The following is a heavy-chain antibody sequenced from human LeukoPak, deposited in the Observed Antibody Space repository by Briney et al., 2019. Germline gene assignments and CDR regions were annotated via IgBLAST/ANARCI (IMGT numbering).Heavy chain of an antibody. Sequence: ASVKVSCKASGYTFTGYYMHWVRQAPGQGLEWMGWINPNSGGTNYAQKFQGWVTMTRDTSISTAYMELSRLRSDDTAVYYCARETTMVRGVRYFDLWGRGTLVTVSS. D-gene: IGHD3-10*01. CDR3: ARETTMVRGVRYFDL. V-gene: IGHV1-2*04. CDR1: GYTFTGYY. J-gene: IGHJ2*01. CDR2: INPNSGGT.